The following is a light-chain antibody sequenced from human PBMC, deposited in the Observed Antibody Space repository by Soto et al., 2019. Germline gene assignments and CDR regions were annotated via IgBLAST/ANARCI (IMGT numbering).Light chain of an antibody. J-gene: IGLJ1*01. Sequence: QSVLTQPASVSGSPGQSITNSCTGTSSDVGSYNLVSWYQQHPGKAPKLMIYEGSKRPSGVSNRFSGSKSGNTASLTISGLQAEDEADYYCCSYAGSSTFEVFGTGTKVTVL. V-gene: IGLV2-23*03. CDR3: CSYAGSSTFEV. CDR2: EGS. CDR1: SSDVGSYNL.